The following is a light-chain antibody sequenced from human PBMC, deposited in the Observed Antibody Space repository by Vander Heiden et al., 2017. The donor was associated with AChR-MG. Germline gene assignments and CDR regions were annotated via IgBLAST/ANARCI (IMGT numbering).Light chain of an antibody. Sequence: IVMTQSPLSLAVTPGEPASISSRSSQSLLHSNGYSYLDWYLQKPGQSPHLLIYVASNRASGVPARFSGSGSGTDFTLKISRVEAEDVGVYYCMQSLQTPITFGQGTRLEIK. CDR3: MQSLQTPIT. V-gene: IGKV2-28*01. CDR2: VAS. J-gene: IGKJ5*01. CDR1: QSLLHSNGYSY.